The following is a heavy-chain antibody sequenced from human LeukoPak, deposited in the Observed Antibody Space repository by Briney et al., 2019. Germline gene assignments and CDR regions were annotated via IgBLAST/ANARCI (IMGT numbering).Heavy chain of an antibody. D-gene: IGHD1-1*01. V-gene: IGHV3-48*01. CDR3: ARYLEATETTWHYMDV. Sequence: GGSLRLSCAASGFTFSAYSMTWVRQAPGKGLEWLSYISSSSMTVYYADSVKGRFTISRNNGKNSMFLQMNSLRVEDTGLYYCARYLEATETTWHYMDVWGKGTTVIVSS. J-gene: IGHJ6*03. CDR2: ISSSSMTV. CDR1: GFTFSAYS.